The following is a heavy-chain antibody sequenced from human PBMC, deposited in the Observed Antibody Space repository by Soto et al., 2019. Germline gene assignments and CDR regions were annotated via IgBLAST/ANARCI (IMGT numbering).Heavy chain of an antibody. Sequence: QVQLVQSGAEVKKPGSSVKVSCKASGGSLSNYGISWVRQAPGQGLEWMGGIIPVFGTPNYAQKFQDRVTMTADESTTTVYMEVRSLTSEDTAVYYCARGDATKIVVTTYYAMDVWGQGTTVTVSS. CDR1: GGSLSNYG. J-gene: IGHJ6*02. D-gene: IGHD3-22*01. CDR3: ARGDATKIVVTTYYAMDV. V-gene: IGHV1-69*12. CDR2: IIPVFGTP.